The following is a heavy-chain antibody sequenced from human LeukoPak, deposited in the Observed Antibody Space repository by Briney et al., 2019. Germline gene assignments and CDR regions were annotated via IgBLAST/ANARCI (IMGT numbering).Heavy chain of an antibody. CDR2: INPNSGGT. J-gene: IGHJ4*02. CDR3: ARALLTIFGVVPYFDY. Sequence: ASVKVSCKASGYTFTGYYMHWVRQAPGQGLEWMGWINPNSGGTNYAQKFQGRVTMTRDTSISTAYMELSRLRSDDTAVYYCARALLTIFGVVPYFDYWGQGTLVTVSS. CDR1: GYTFTGYY. D-gene: IGHD3-3*01. V-gene: IGHV1-2*02.